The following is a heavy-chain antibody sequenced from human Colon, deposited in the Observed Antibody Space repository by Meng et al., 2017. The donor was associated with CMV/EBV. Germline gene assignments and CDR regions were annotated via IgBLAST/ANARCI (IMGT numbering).Heavy chain of an antibody. CDR2: IYYSGST. Sequence: SETLSLTCTVSGGSISSYYWSWIRQPPGKGLEWIGYIYYSGSTNYNPSLKSRVTISVDTSKNQFSLKLSSVTAADTAVYYCARVYSSSSWTDIPGAPNWFDPWGQGTLVTVSS. D-gene: IGHD6-6*01. J-gene: IGHJ5*02. CDR3: ARVYSSSSWTDIPGAPNWFDP. CDR1: GGSISSYY. V-gene: IGHV4-59*01.